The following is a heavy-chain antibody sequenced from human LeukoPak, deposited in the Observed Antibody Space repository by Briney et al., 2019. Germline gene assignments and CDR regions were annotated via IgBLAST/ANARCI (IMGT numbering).Heavy chain of an antibody. V-gene: IGHV4-31*03. J-gene: IGHJ3*02. CDR2: IYYSGNT. CDR1: GGSISSGSYY. Sequence: PSETLSLTCIVSGGSISSGSYYWSWIRQHPGKGLEWIGNIYYSGNTYYNPSLKSRVTISVDTSKNQFSLKLSSVTAADTAVYYCARESVYDSSGYYYVYAFDIWGQGTMVTVSS. D-gene: IGHD3-22*01. CDR3: ARESVYDSSGYYYVYAFDI.